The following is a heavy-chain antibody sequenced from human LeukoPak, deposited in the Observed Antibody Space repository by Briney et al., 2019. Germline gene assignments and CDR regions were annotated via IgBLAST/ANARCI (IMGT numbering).Heavy chain of an antibody. CDR3: ARSNIVVVPADIQWNYYYMDV. J-gene: IGHJ6*03. CDR2: ISSSSSYI. CDR1: GFTFSSYS. Sequence: PGGSLRLSCAASGFTFSSYSMNWVRQAPGKGLEWVSSISSSSSYIYYADSVKGRFTISRDNAKNSLYLQMNSLRAEDTAVYYCARSNIVVVPADIQWNYYYMDVWGKGTTVTVSS. V-gene: IGHV3-21*01. D-gene: IGHD2-2*02.